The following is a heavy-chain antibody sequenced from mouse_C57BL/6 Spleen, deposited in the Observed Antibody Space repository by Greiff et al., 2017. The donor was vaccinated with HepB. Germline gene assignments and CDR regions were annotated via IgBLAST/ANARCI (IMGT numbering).Heavy chain of an antibody. J-gene: IGHJ1*03. CDR3: VRQYYGSSYRYFDV. Sequence: DVMLVESGGGLVQPKGSLKLSCAASGFSFNTYAMNWVRQAPGKGLEWVARIRSKSNNYATYYADSVKGRVTISRDDSESMLYLQMNNLKTEDTAMYYCVRQYYGSSYRYFDVWGTGTTVTVSS. V-gene: IGHV10-1*01. CDR2: IRSKSNNYAT. D-gene: IGHD1-1*01. CDR1: GFSFNTYA.